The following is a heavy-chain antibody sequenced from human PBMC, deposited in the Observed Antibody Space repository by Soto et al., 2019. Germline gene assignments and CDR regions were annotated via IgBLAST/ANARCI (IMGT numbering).Heavy chain of an antibody. CDR2: IIQSGNT. Sequence: QVSLQQWGGGLLKSSETLSLTCTVFDSPLNDYSWTWVRQPPGKGLEWVGEIIQSGNTNYNPCLKSRLTISLDTSKYQFSLRLTSVTAADTAVYYCARGRMRIDPWGQGTLVTVSS. V-gene: IGHV4-34*01. CDR3: ARGRMRIDP. J-gene: IGHJ5*02. CDR1: DSPLNDYS.